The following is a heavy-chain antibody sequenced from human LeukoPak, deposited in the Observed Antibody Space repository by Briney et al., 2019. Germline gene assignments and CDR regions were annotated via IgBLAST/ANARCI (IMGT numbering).Heavy chain of an antibody. J-gene: IGHJ3*02. D-gene: IGHD2-21*02. Sequence: SVKVSCKASGGTFSSYAISWVRQAPGQGLEWMGRIIPILGIANYAQKFQGRVTITADKSTSTAYMELSSLKSEDTAVYYCARDLSGHIVVVTASYAFDIWGQGTMVTVSS. CDR3: ARDLSGHIVVVTASYAFDI. CDR2: IIPILGIA. V-gene: IGHV1-69*04. CDR1: GGTFSSYA.